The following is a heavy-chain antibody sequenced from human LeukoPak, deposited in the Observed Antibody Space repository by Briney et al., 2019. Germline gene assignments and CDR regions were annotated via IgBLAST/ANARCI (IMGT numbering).Heavy chain of an antibody. V-gene: IGHV4-39*01. D-gene: IGHD3-9*01. J-gene: IGHJ4*02. CDR3: ARRTILTGSDY. CDR1: GGCISSSSYY. CDR2: IYYSGST. Sequence: SETLSLTCTVSGGCISSSSYYWDWIRQPPGRGLEWIGSIYYSGSTNYNPSLKSRVTISVDTSKNQFSLKLSSVTAADTAVYYCARRTILTGSDYWGQGTLVTVSS.